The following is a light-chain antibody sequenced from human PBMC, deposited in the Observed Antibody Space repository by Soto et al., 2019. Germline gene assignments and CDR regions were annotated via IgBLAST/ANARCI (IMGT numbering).Light chain of an antibody. Sequence: QSALTQPPSASGSPGQSVTISCTGTSSDVGGYNFVSWFQQNPGKAPKLMIYEVNKRPSGVPDRFSGSKSGNTASLTVSGLLAEDEADYYCNSYAGSNNFVVFGGGTKLTVL. CDR1: SSDVGGYNF. V-gene: IGLV2-8*01. J-gene: IGLJ2*01. CDR3: NSYAGSNNFVV. CDR2: EVN.